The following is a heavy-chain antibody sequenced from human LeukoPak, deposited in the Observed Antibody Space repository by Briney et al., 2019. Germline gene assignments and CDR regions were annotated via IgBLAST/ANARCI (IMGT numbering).Heavy chain of an antibody. J-gene: IGHJ3*02. CDR1: GYSISSYY. CDR2: IYYSGST. D-gene: IGHD1-26*01. CDR3: ARSGSYSGAFDI. V-gene: IGHV4-59*01. Sequence: SETLSLTCAVSGYSISSYYWSWIRQPPGKGLEWIGYIYYSGSTNYNPSLKSRVTISVDTSKNQFSLKLSSVTAADTAVYYCARSGSYSGAFDIWGQGTMVTVSS.